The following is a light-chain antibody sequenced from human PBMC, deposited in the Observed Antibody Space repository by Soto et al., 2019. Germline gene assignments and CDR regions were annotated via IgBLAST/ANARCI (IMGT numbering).Light chain of an antibody. CDR1: QSMTSW. CDR3: QQYNRYPFT. Sequence: DIQMTQSPSTLSASVGDRVTITCRASQSMTSWLAWYQQKPGKAPKLLIYKASSFESGVPSRFSGSGSGTEFTLTISSLQRDDFATYYCQQYNRYPFTFGPGTKVDIK. V-gene: IGKV1-5*03. J-gene: IGKJ3*01. CDR2: KAS.